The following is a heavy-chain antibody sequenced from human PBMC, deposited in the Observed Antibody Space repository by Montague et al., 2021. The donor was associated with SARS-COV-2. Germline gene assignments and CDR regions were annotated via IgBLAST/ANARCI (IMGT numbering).Heavy chain of an antibody. CDR1: GLTFSSYT. V-gene: IGHV3-21*01. Sequence: SLRLSCAGSGLTFSSYTMNWVRQAPGKGLEWVSSITSRSSDTFYADSVKGRFTISRDNAKNSLYLQMNSLRAEDTAVYYCAREKGIAVAGTDYWGQGTLLTVSS. J-gene: IGHJ4*02. CDR2: ITSRSSDT. CDR3: AREKGIAVAGTDY. D-gene: IGHD6-19*01.